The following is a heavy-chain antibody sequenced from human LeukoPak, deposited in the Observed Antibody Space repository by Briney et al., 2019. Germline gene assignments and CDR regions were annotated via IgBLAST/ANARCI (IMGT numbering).Heavy chain of an antibody. D-gene: IGHD1-1*01. CDR3: ARLYQQSKWKYYYYYMDV. CDR1: GASFSTNY. Sequence: SETLSLTCSVSGASFSTNYWSWIRQPPGRGLEWIGYVFDSGSTNYNPSLKSRVTISVDTSTKQSSQRLSSVTAADTAVYYCARLYQQSKWKYYYYYMDVWGKGTAVTVSS. CDR2: VFDSGST. V-gene: IGHV4-59*01. J-gene: IGHJ6*03.